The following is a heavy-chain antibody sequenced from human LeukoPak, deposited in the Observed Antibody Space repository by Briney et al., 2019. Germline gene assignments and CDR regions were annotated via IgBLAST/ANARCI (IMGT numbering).Heavy chain of an antibody. D-gene: IGHD6-19*01. V-gene: IGHV4-34*01. J-gene: IGHJ5*02. CDR2: INHSGST. Sequence: PSETLSFTCAVYGGSFSGYYWSWIRQPPGKGLEWIGEINHSGSTNYNPSLKSRVTISVDTSKNQFSLKLSSVTAADTAVYYCARVPGIAVAGKFDPWGQGTLVTVSS. CDR3: ARVPGIAVAGKFDP. CDR1: GGSFSGYY.